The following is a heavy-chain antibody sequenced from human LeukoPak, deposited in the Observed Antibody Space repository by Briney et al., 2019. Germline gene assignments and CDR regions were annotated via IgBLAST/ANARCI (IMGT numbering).Heavy chain of an antibody. CDR1: GYSFTTYW. CDR3: ARFIRGYCSGFNCTNFDS. D-gene: IGHD2-15*01. Sequence: GESLKISCKASGYSFTTYWIGWVRQTPGKGLEWMGIIYPADSSTEYSPSFQGQVTISVDKSVNTAYLQWSRLKASDTATYYCARFIRGYCSGFNCTNFDSWGQGTLVTVSS. V-gene: IGHV5-51*01. CDR2: IYPADSST. J-gene: IGHJ4*02.